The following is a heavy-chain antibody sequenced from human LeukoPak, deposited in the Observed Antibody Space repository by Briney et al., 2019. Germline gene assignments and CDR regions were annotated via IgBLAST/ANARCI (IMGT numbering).Heavy chain of an antibody. CDR3: ATTRFLRWLLTGENDY. D-gene: IGHD3-3*01. V-gene: IGHV3-23*01. J-gene: IGHJ4*02. CDR1: GFIFSSYA. Sequence: GGSLRLSCAASGFIFSSYAMSWVRQAPGKGLEWVSSISASGGNTYRADSVKGRFTISRDNSKNTLYLQMNSLRAEDTAVYYCATTRFLRWLLTGENDYWGQGILVTVSS. CDR2: ISASGGNT.